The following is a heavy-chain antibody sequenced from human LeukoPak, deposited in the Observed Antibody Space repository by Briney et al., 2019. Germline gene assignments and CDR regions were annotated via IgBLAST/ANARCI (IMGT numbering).Heavy chain of an antibody. CDR2: MSGSGGST. CDR3: AKDQWGAIRGEFDY. CDR1: GFTFSSYA. V-gene: IGHV3-23*01. D-gene: IGHD3-10*01. Sequence: PGGSLTLSCAASGFTFSSYAMSWVRQAPGKGLEWVSGMSGSGGSTYYADSVKGRFTISRDNSKNTLYLQMNSLRAEDTAVYYCAKDQWGAIRGEFDYWGQGTLVTVFS. J-gene: IGHJ4*02.